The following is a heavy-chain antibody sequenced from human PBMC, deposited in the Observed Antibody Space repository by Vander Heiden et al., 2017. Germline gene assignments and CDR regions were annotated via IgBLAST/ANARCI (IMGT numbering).Heavy chain of an antibody. D-gene: IGHD6-19*01. CDR1: GFTFSSYA. Sequence: EVQLLESGGGLVQFGGSLRLSCAASGFTFSSYAMSWVRQAPGKGLEWVSGISGSGGSTYYADSVKGRFTISRDNSKNTLYLQMNSLRAEDTAVYYCAKNIAVAGKNFDYWGQGTLVTVSS. V-gene: IGHV3-23*01. CDR3: AKNIAVAGKNFDY. CDR2: ISGSGGST. J-gene: IGHJ4*02.